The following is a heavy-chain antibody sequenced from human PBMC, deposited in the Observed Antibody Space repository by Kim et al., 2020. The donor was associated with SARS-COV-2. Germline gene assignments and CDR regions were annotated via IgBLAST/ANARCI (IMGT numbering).Heavy chain of an antibody. CDR1: GGSISSYY. V-gene: IGHV4-59*01. CDR2: IYYSGST. Sequence: SETLSLTCTVSGGSISSYYWSWIRQPPGKGLEWIGYIYYSGSTNYNPSLKSRVTISVDTSKNQFSLKLSSVTAADTAVYYCARDGGKVAGSFFDYWGQGTLVTVSS. D-gene: IGHD6-19*01. CDR3: ARDGGKVAGSFFDY. J-gene: IGHJ4*02.